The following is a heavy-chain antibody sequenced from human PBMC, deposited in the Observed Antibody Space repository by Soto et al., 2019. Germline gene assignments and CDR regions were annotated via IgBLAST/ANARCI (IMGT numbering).Heavy chain of an antibody. CDR3: AKEFSAPPYFDY. V-gene: IGHV3-23*01. CDR2: ISGSGGST. Sequence: EVQLLESGGDLVQPGGSLRLSCAASGFTFSTYAMSWVRQAPGKGLEWVSAISGSGGSTYYADSVKGRFTISRDNSNNTLYLQMNSLRAEDTAVYYCAKEFSAPPYFDYWGQGTLVTVSS. CDR1: GFTFSTYA. J-gene: IGHJ4*02. D-gene: IGHD3-10*01.